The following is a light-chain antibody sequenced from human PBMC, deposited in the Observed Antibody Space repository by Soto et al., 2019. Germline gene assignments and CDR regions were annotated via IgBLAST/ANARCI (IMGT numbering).Light chain of an antibody. CDR3: QDYGTSAPWT. V-gene: IGKV3-20*01. CDR1: QNIRGNE. J-gene: IGKJ1*01. Sequence: EVVLTQSPGTLSLSPGERATLSCRASQNIRGNELAWYQQKPGQAPRLVIYRGSSRATGIPDRFSGRGSGTDFTLPISRLEPEDFAVYYCQDYGTSAPWTFGQGTKVEIK. CDR2: RGS.